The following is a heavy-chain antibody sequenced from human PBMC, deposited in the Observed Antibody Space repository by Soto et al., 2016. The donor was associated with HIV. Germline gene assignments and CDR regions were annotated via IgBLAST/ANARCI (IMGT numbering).Heavy chain of an antibody. CDR3: ARGGATILNXLDS. J-gene: IGHJ5*01. CDR1: GFTFNSYA. D-gene: IGHD1-26*01. Sequence: EVQLVESGGGLVQPGESLRLSCAASGFTFNSYAMHWVRQAPGKGLEYVSVITSSGASTYYSDSVKGRFTVSRDNSKNILYLQMGSLIPEDTAIYFCARGGATILNXLDSWGQGSPVIVSS. CDR2: ITSSGAST. V-gene: IGHV3-64*07.